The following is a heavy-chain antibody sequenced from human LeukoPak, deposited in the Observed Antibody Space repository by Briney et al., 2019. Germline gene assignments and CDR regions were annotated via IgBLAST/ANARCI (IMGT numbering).Heavy chain of an antibody. CDR2: IDRDGITT. V-gene: IGHV3-74*01. CDR1: TRYFTNYW. D-gene: IGHD3-3*01. CDR3: GTSRWSGFVDS. J-gene: IGHJ5*01. Sequence: GGSLRLSCTASTRYFTNYWMHWVRQVPGKGLAWVARIDRDGITTDYADSVRGRFTISRYNAKSTAYLLMDSLRAEDTAIYYCGTSRWSGFVDSWGQGTLVTVSS.